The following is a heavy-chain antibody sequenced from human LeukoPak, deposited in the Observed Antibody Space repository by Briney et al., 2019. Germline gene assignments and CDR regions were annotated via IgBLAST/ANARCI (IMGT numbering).Heavy chain of an antibody. CDR3: TRQVLGSAGHDY. CDR2: IRSKGDNYAT. D-gene: IGHD3-10*01. J-gene: IGHJ4*02. Sequence: PGGSLRLSCAASGFGLSDSIIHWVRQASGKGLEWVGRIRSKGDNYATGYAASVKGRFTISRDDSKNTAYLQMNSLKTEDTAVYYCTRQVLGSAGHDYWGQGTLVTVSS. CDR1: GFGLSDSI. V-gene: IGHV3-73*01.